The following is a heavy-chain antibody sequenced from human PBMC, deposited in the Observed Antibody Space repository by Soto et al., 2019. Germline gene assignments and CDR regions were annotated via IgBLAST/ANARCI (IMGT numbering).Heavy chain of an antibody. CDR2: ISSSSSYI. CDR1: GFTFSSDS. J-gene: IGHJ4*02. Sequence: GGSLRLSCAASGFTFSSDSMNWVRQAPGKGLEWVSSISSSSSYIYYADSVKGRFTISRDNAKNSLYLQMNSLRAEDTAVYYCARGDTAMASDYWGQGTLVTVSS. CDR3: ARGDTAMASDY. D-gene: IGHD5-18*01. V-gene: IGHV3-21*01.